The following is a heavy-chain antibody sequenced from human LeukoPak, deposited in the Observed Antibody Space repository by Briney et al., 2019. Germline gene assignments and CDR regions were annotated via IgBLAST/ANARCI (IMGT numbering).Heavy chain of an antibody. D-gene: IGHD2-15*01. CDR2: IYYTGSI. J-gene: IGHJ4*02. CDR1: GGSISSLY. CDR3: ARALNPLPGTYYFDY. V-gene: IGHV4-59*08. Sequence: SETLSLTCSVSGGSISSLYWSWIRQPPGKGLEWIGYIYYTGSINYNPSLKSRVTMFVDMSKNQFSLRLSSVTAADTAVYYCARALNPLPGTYYFDYWGQGTLVTVSS.